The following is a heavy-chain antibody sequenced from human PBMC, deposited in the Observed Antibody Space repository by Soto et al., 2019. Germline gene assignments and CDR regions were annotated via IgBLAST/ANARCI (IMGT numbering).Heavy chain of an antibody. CDR2: INHSGST. V-gene: IGHV4-34*01. CDR1: GFTFSDYY. Sequence: GSLRLSCAASGFTFSDYYMSWIRQAPGKGLEWIGEINHSGSTNYNPSLKSRVTISVDTSKNQFSLKLSSVTAADTAVYYCAREAGPPDFDYWGQGTLVTVSS. J-gene: IGHJ4*02. CDR3: AREAGPPDFDY.